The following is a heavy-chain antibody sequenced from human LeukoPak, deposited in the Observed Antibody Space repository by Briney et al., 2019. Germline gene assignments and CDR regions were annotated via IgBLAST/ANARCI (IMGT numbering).Heavy chain of an antibody. D-gene: IGHD6-13*01. CDR2: MNPNSGNT. CDR1: GYTFTSYD. V-gene: IGHV1-8*01. J-gene: IGHJ4*02. CDR3: ARGESSSWYGGY. Sequence: ASVKVSCKASGYTFTSYDINWVRQATGKGLEWMGWMNPNSGNTGYAQKFQGRVTMTRNTSISTAYMELSSLRSEDTAVYYCARGESSSWYGGYWGQGTLVTVSS.